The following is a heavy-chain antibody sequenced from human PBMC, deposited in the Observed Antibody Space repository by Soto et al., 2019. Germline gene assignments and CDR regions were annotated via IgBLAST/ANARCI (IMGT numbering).Heavy chain of an antibody. CDR3: ARGRFEYSSSRYYYYGMDV. J-gene: IGHJ6*02. CDR2: MNPNSGNT. D-gene: IGHD6-6*01. V-gene: IGHV1-8*01. Sequence: ASVKVSCKASGYTFTSYDINWVRQATGQGLEWMGWMNPNSGNTGYAQKFQGRVTMTRNTSISTAHMELSSLRSEDTAVYYCARGRFEYSSSRYYYYGMDVWGQGTTVTVSS. CDR1: GYTFTSYD.